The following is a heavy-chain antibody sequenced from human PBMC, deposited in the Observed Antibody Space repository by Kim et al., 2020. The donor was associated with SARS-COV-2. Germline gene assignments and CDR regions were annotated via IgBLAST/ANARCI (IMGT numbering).Heavy chain of an antibody. CDR3: AKAAIAAAGHDY. D-gene: IGHD6-13*01. Sequence: GGSLRLSCAASGFTFSSYGMHWVRQAPGKGLEWVAVISYDGSNKDYADSVKGRFTISRDNSKNTLYLQMNSLRAEDTAVYYCAKAAIAAAGHDYWGQGTL. J-gene: IGHJ4*02. V-gene: IGHV3-30*18. CDR2: ISYDGSNK. CDR1: GFTFSSYG.